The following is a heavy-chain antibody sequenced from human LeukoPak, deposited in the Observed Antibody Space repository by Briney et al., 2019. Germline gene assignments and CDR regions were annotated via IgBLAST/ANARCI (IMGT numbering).Heavy chain of an antibody. CDR3: ARGISYYYDSSGYYPFDY. Sequence: SVKVSCKASGGTFSSYAISWVRQAPGQGLEWMGGIIPIFGTANYAQKFQGRVTITADESTSTAYMELSSLRSEGTAVYYCARGISYYYDSSGYYPFDYWGQGTLVTVSS. CDR1: GGTFSSYA. CDR2: IIPIFGTA. V-gene: IGHV1-69*01. J-gene: IGHJ4*02. D-gene: IGHD3-22*01.